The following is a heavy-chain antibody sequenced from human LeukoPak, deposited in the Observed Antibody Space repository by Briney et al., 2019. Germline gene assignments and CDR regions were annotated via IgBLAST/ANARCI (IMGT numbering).Heavy chain of an antibody. V-gene: IGHV3-30*02. Sequence: TGGSLRLSCAASGFTFSSYGMHWVRQAPGKGLEWVAFIRYDGSNKYYADSVKGRFTISRDNSKNTLYLQMNSLRAEDTAVYYCARVLAAHPGYWGQGTLVTVSS. CDR2: IRYDGSNK. CDR3: ARVLAAHPGY. D-gene: IGHD6-6*01. CDR1: GFTFSSYG. J-gene: IGHJ4*02.